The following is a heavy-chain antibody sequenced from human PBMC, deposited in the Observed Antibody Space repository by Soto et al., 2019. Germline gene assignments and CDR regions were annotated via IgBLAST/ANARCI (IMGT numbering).Heavy chain of an antibody. V-gene: IGHV3-66*01. D-gene: IGHD2-15*01. J-gene: IGHJ6*03. Sequence: SGGSLILSCAASGFTVSSNYMSWVRQAPGKGLEWVSVIYSGGSTYYADSVKGRFTISRDNSKNTLYLQMNSLRAEDTAVYYCARDLYCSGGSCPTHYYYMDVWGKGTTVTVSS. CDR3: ARDLYCSGGSCPTHYYYMDV. CDR1: GFTVSSNY. CDR2: IYSGGST.